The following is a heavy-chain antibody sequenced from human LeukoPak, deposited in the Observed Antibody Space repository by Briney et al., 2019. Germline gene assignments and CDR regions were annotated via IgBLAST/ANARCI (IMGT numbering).Heavy chain of an antibody. CDR2: ISSSGSYT. V-gene: IGHV3-23*01. Sequence: GGSLRLSCAASGFTFSSYAMTWVRQAPGEGLEWVSSISSSGSYTYYADSVKGRFTISRDNSRNTLYLQMSSLRVEDTALYYCARVGAVAGRNPYYFDYWGQGTLVTVSS. D-gene: IGHD6-19*01. J-gene: IGHJ4*02. CDR1: GFTFSSYA. CDR3: ARVGAVAGRNPYYFDY.